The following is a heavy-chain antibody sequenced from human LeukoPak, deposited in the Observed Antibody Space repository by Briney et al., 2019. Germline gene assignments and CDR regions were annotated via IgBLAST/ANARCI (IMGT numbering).Heavy chain of an antibody. J-gene: IGHJ4*02. CDR1: GFTFSSYG. V-gene: IGHV3-30*18. Sequence: GGSLRLSCAASGFTFSSYGMHWVRQAPGKGLEWVAVISYDGSNKYYADSVKGRFTISRDNSKNTLYLQMNSLRAEDTAVYYCAKGIAALFDYWGQGTLVTVSS. D-gene: IGHD6-13*01. CDR3: AKGIAALFDY. CDR2: ISYDGSNK.